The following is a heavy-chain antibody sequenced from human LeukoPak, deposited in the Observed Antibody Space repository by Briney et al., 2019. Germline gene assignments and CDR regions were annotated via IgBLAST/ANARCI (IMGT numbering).Heavy chain of an antibody. V-gene: IGHV3-21*01. Sequence: GGSLRPSCAASGFTFSSYSMNWVRQAPGKGLEWVSSISSSSSYIYYADSVKGRFTISRDNAKNSLYLQMNSLRAEDTAVYYCARWCTNGVCYNGQVAYYYMDVWGKGTTVTVSS. CDR1: GFTFSSYS. CDR3: ARWCTNGVCYNGQVAYYYMDV. J-gene: IGHJ6*03. D-gene: IGHD2-8*01. CDR2: ISSSSSYI.